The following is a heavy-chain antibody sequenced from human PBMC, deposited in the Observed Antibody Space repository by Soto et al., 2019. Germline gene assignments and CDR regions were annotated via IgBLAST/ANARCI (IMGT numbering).Heavy chain of an antibody. CDR2: INVYNGNT. Sequence: ASVKVSCKASGYTFTNYGISWVRQAPGQGLEWIGWINVYNGNTKYAQKVQGRVTMTTDTSTSTAYMELRSLRSDDTPVYYCARGVGSGSYYNQYNWFDPWGQGTLVTVSS. J-gene: IGHJ5*02. CDR3: ARGVGSGSYYNQYNWFDP. CDR1: GYTFTNYG. V-gene: IGHV1-18*01. D-gene: IGHD3-10*01.